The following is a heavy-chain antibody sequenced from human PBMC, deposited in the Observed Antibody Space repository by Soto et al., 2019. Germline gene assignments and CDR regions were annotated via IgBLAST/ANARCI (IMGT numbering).Heavy chain of an antibody. CDR2: IYYSGTT. J-gene: IGHJ4*02. D-gene: IGHD3-22*01. CDR1: GGSISSGDHY. Sequence: PSETLSLTCTVSGGSISSGDHYWSWVRQPPGKGLEWIAYIYYSGTTYYNPSLKSRVTMSVDTSKNQFSLNLSTVTAADTAVYYCDNYYDSSGPTFDYWGQGTLVTVSS. CDR3: DNYYDSSGPTFDY. V-gene: IGHV4-30-4*01.